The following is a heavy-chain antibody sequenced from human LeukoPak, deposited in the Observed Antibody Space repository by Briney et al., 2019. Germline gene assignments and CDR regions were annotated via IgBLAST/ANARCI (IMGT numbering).Heavy chain of an antibody. V-gene: IGHV1-18*01. Sequence: ASVKVSCKASGYTFTSYGISWVRQAPGQGLEWMGWISAYNGNTNYAQKLQGRGTMTTDTSTSTAYMELRSLRSDDTAAYYCARVGQIMDWFDPWGQGTLVTVSS. CDR1: GYTFTSYG. CDR2: ISAYNGNT. D-gene: IGHD3-16*01. J-gene: IGHJ5*02. CDR3: ARVGQIMDWFDP.